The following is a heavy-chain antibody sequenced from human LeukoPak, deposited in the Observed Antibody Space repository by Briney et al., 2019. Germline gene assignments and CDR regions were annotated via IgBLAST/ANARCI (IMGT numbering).Heavy chain of an antibody. Sequence: GGSLRLSFEASGFALSDYYMSWIRQAPGKGLEWISYMSSSGHTTYYADSLEGRFTISRDNAKNSLYLQMNSLRPEDTAVYYCARDYGDYWGQGTLVTVSS. CDR2: MSSSGHTT. J-gene: IGHJ4*02. CDR1: GFALSDYY. V-gene: IGHV3-11*04. CDR3: ARDYGDY. D-gene: IGHD4-17*01.